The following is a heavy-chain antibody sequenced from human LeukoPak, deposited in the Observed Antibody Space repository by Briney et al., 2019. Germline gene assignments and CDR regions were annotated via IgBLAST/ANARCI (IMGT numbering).Heavy chain of an antibody. Sequence: WGSLRLSCAASGFTFSNYGMHWVRQVPGKGLEWVAFVQYDGSNKYYADSVKGRFTISRDNSKNTLYLQMNSLRAEDAAVYYCAKDHYDSSGYYEKYFDYWGQGTLLSVSS. CDR3: AKDHYDSSGYYEKYFDY. J-gene: IGHJ4*02. CDR1: GFTFSNYG. V-gene: IGHV3-30*02. D-gene: IGHD3-22*01. CDR2: VQYDGSNK.